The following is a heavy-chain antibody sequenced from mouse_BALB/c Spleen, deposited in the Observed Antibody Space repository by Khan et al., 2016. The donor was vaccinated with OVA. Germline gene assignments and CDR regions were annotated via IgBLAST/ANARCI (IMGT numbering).Heavy chain of an antibody. CDR2: ISYDGSF. CDR1: GYSITSGNY. J-gene: IGHJ1*01. Sequence: EVQLQESGPGLVKPSQSLSLTCSVTGYSITSGNYWNWIRQFPGNKLEWMGYISYDGSFNYNPSLKNRISITRDTSENQFFLQLNSVTTEDTATYCCARRFYYSYWDFDVWCAGTTVTVSS. V-gene: IGHV3-6*02. CDR3: ARRFYYSYWDFDV. D-gene: IGHD1-1*01.